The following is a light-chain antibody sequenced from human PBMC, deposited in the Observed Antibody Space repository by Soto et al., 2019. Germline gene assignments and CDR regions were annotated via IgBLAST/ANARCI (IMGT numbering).Light chain of an antibody. CDR2: DVS. CDR1: QSITSW. Sequence: DIQMTQSPSTLSASVGDRVTITCRASQSITSWLAWYQQKPGKAPKLLIYDVSSLESGVPSRFSGSGSGTEFTLTISNLQPDDFATYYCQQYDSYSSGPFGQGTKVDI. V-gene: IGKV1-5*01. CDR3: QQYDSYSSGP. J-gene: IGKJ1*01.